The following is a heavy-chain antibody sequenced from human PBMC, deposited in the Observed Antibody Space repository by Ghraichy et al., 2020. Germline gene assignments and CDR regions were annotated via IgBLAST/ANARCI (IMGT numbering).Heavy chain of an antibody. CDR3: ARILTGTKAMDV. D-gene: IGHD1-7*01. Sequence: LTCAASGFTFSSYAMRWVRQAPGKGPEWVSSISDSGRDTFYAASVKGRFTISRDNSKGTLFLQMNSLRAEDTAEYYCARILTGTKAMDVWGQGTTVTGSS. V-gene: IGHV3-23*01. J-gene: IGHJ6*02. CDR1: GFTFSSYA. CDR2: ISDSGRDT.